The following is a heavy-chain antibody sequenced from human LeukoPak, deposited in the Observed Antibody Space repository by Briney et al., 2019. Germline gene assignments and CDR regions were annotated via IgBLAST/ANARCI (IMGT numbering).Heavy chain of an antibody. CDR3: ARDGTGVYNLVQY. CDR2: INPNSGGT. V-gene: IGHV1-2*02. Sequence: ASVKVSCKASGYNFPSYGINWVRQAPGQGLEWMGWINPNSGGTNYAQKFQGKVTMTRDTSISAVYMELSRLRSDDTAVYYCARDGTGVYNLVQYWGQGTLVTVSS. J-gene: IGHJ4*02. CDR1: GYNFPSYG. D-gene: IGHD5-24*01.